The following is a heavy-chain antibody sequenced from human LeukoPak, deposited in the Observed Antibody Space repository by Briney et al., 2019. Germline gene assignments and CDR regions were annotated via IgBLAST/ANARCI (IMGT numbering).Heavy chain of an antibody. CDR1: GFTFSSSA. CDR3: ARGQRTFDY. Sequence: GGSLRLSCAASGFTFSSSAMHWVRQAPGKGLEWVAVMSSDGSKKYYADSVKGRFTISRENYKNSLYLQMNSVRAEDTAVYYCARGQRTFDYWGQGTLVTVSS. D-gene: IGHD6-25*01. V-gene: IGHV3-30-3*01. CDR2: MSSDGSKK. J-gene: IGHJ4*02.